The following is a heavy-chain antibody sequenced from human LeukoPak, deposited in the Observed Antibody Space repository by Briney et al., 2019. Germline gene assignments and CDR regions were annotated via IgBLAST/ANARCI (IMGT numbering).Heavy chain of an antibody. V-gene: IGHV3-74*01. CDR2: IKSDGSST. J-gene: IGHJ4*02. CDR1: GFTFSSCA. Sequence: GGSLRLSCAASGFTFSSCAMHWVRQAPGKGLAWVSRIKSDGSSTSYADSVKGRFTISRDNAKNTLYLQMNSLRAEDTAVYYCARGESSPVYWGQGTLVTVSS. CDR3: ARGESSPVY. D-gene: IGHD6-13*01.